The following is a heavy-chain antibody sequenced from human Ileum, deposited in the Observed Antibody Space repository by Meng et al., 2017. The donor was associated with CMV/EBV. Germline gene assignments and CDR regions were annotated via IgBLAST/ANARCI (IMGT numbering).Heavy chain of an antibody. V-gene: IGHV4-4*07. CDR1: GGSISTYY. CDR2: VYNRDRT. J-gene: IGHJ4*02. CDR3: ARDREHTYGYTFEY. Sequence: APLQEPGLGWVKPWETFFLTGTVSGGSISTYYWNWSRQPAGRELEWIGRVYNRDRTTYNPSLKSRVTMSVDTSKNQFSLTLYSVTAADTAVYFCARDREHTYGYTFEYWGQGALVTVSS. D-gene: IGHD5-24*01.